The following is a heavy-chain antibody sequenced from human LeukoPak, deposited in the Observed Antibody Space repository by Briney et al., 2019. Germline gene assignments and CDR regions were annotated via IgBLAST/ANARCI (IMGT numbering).Heavy chain of an antibody. CDR3: ARDKPRGSYYGSIFDS. CDR1: GFTFSSYW. CDR2: IRDDGGEI. J-gene: IGHJ4*02. V-gene: IGHV3-7*01. Sequence: SGGSLRLSCEASGFTFSSYWMSWVRQAPGKGLEWVANIRDDGGEIYYVDSVKGRLTISRDNAKSSLFLQMNSLRAEDAAVYYCARDKPRGSYYGSIFDSWGQGTLVTVSS. D-gene: IGHD1-26*01.